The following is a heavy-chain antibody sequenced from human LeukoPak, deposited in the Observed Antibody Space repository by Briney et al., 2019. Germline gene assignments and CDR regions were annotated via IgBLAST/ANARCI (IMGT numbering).Heavy chain of an antibody. CDR1: GFTFSSYS. J-gene: IGHJ4*02. CDR2: ISYDGSSK. CDR3: AKAPVYSSGWSPYFDY. V-gene: IGHV3-30*18. D-gene: IGHD6-19*01. Sequence: GGSLRLSCAASGFTFSSYSMNWVRQAPGKGLEWVAVISYDGSSKYYADSVKGRFTISRDNSKNTLYLQMNSLRAGDTAVYYCAKAPVYSSGWSPYFDYWGQGTLVTVSS.